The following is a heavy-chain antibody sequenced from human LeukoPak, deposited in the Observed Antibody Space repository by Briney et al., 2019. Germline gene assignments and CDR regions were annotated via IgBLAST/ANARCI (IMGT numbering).Heavy chain of an antibody. CDR3: AKDTSWYNWNDRVGYYFDY. CDR2: ISYDGSNK. CDR1: GFTFSSYG. Sequence: GGSLSLSCAASGFTFSSYGMHWVRQAPGKGLEWVAVISYDGSNKYYADSVKGRFTISRDNSKNTLYLQMNSLRAEDTAVYYCAKDTSWYNWNDRVGYYFDYWGQGTLVTVSS. D-gene: IGHD1-1*01. J-gene: IGHJ4*02. V-gene: IGHV3-30*18.